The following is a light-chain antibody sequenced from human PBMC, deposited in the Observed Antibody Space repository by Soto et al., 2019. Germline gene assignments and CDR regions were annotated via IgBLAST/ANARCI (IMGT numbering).Light chain of an antibody. J-gene: IGKJ1*01. Sequence: EVMLTQSPDTLSLSPGETATLSCRASQSLRATYVAWYQQRPGQAPRLLIYGASFRATGIPARFSGRGSGTDFTLSISRLEPQDFAVYYCQQYVTSPRTFGQGTKVEIK. CDR2: GAS. V-gene: IGKV3-20*01. CDR1: QSLRATY. CDR3: QQYVTSPRT.